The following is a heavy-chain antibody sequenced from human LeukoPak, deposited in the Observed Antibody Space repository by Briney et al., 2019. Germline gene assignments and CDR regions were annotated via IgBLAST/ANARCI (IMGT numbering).Heavy chain of an antibody. CDR3: ARSVTMIVDWFDP. V-gene: IGHV3-11*04. Sequence: GGSLRLSCAASGFTFSDYYMSWIRQAPGKGLEWVSYISSSGSTIYYADSVKGRFTISRDNSKNTLYLQMNSLRAEDTAVYYCARSVTMIVDWFDPWGQGTLVTVSS. J-gene: IGHJ5*02. CDR1: GFTFSDYY. D-gene: IGHD3-22*01. CDR2: ISSSGSTI.